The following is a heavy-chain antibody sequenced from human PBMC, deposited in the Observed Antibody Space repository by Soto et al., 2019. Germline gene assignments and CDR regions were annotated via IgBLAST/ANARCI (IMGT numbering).Heavy chain of an antibody. CDR2: VYYTGST. CDR1: SGPSRSHN. CDR3: VRQGIGDLPGLVDV. Sequence: QVQLQQSGPGLVKPSETLSLTCTVSSGPSRSHNWGWIRQPPGRGLEWIGYVYYTGSTSYNPSLKSRVTISADTSTSRISLTLISVTAADTAVYYCVRQGIGDLPGLVDVWGQGTTVSVSS. J-gene: IGHJ6*02. D-gene: IGHD3-10*01. V-gene: IGHV4-59*08.